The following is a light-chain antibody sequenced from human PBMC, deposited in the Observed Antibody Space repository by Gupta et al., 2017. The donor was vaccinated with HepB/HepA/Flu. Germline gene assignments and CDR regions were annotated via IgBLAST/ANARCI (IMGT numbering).Light chain of an antibody. J-gene: IGKJ4*01. CDR2: GAS. CDR3: QQASIVPIT. V-gene: IGKV1-12*01. CDR1: QRITQY. Sequence: DMQMTQTQSSVSASVVDGVTITCRASQRITQYLAWYQQKPGKSPKLLIYGASTLQSGVPSRFSGSGSGTDFTLTISSLQPEDFATYYCQQASIVPITFGGGTKVEIK.